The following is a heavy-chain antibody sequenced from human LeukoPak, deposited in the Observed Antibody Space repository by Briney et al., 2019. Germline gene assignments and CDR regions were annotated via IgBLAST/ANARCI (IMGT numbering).Heavy chain of an antibody. J-gene: IGHJ2*01. Sequence: GGSLRLSCAASGFTFSSYGMHWVRQAPGKGLEGVAVIWYDGSNKYYADSVKGRFTISRDNSKNTLYLQMNSLRAEDTAVYYCARVRTRWYFDLWGRGTLVTVSS. D-gene: IGHD1-14*01. V-gene: IGHV3-33*01. CDR3: ARVRTRWYFDL. CDR1: GFTFSSYG. CDR2: IWYDGSNK.